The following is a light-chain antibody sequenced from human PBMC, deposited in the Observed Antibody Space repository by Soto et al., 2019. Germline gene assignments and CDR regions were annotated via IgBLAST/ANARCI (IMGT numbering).Light chain of an antibody. Sequence: EIELTQSPGHLSLSTGERATISCRASQSVSSSWLAWYQQKPGQAPRLRIYGASSRDTGVPDRFSGSGSGTDFTLTISRMETEDSAVFDCQQYGGPPWTFGHGTKGEIK. V-gene: IGKV3-20*01. J-gene: IGKJ1*01. CDR1: QSVSSSW. CDR2: GAS. CDR3: QQYGGPPWT.